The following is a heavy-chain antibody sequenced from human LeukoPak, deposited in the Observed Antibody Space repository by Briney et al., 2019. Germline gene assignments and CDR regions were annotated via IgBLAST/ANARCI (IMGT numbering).Heavy chain of an antibody. CDR3: ARSSNTSLFL. V-gene: IGHV4-59*01. J-gene: IGHJ4*02. D-gene: IGHD3-3*02. CDR2: VYYSGST. Sequence: SETLSLTCAVYGGSFSSDYWSWIRQPPGKGLQWIGYVYYSGSTNYSPSLKSRVTISLDTSRTHFSLKLSSVTTADTAVYYCARSSNTSLFLWGQGTLVTVSS. CDR1: GGSFSSDY.